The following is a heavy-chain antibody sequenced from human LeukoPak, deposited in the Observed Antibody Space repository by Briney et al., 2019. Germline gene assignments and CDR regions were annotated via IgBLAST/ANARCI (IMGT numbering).Heavy chain of an antibody. J-gene: IGHJ3*02. V-gene: IGHV5-51*01. D-gene: IGHD6-13*01. CDR2: IYPADSDT. CDR3: ARYSVAGARYDAFDI. Sequence: GESLKISCKGSGYSFTHFRLGWVRQMPGKGLDWMGIIYPADSDTGYSPSFQGQVTISADKSISTAYLQWSSLKASDTAMYYCARYSVAGARYDAFDIWGQGTMVTVSS. CDR1: GYSFTHFR.